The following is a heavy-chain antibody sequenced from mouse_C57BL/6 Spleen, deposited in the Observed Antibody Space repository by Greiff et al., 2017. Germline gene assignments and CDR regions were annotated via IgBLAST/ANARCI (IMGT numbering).Heavy chain of an antibody. V-gene: IGHV1-64*01. Sequence: LQQPGAELVKPGASVKLSCTASGYTFTSYWMHWVQQRPGQGLEWLGMIHPNSGSTNYNEKLKSKATLTVDKSSSTAYMQLSSLTSEDSAVYYCARRDYGSSPMDYWGQGTSVTVSS. CDR1: GYTFTSYW. J-gene: IGHJ4*01. CDR2: IHPNSGST. CDR3: ARRDYGSSPMDY. D-gene: IGHD1-1*01.